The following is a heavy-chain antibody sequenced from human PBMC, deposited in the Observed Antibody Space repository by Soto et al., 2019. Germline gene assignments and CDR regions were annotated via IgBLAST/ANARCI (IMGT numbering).Heavy chain of an antibody. D-gene: IGHD2-2*01. V-gene: IGHV1-69*13. CDR2: IIPIFGTA. Sequence: SVKVSCKASGGTFSSYAISWVRQAPGQGLEWMGGIIPIFGTANYAQKFQGRVTITADESTSTAYMELSSLRSEDTAVYYCARDRGYCSSTSCYYYGMDVWGQGTTVTVSS. CDR1: GGTFSSYA. CDR3: ARDRGYCSSTSCYYYGMDV. J-gene: IGHJ6*02.